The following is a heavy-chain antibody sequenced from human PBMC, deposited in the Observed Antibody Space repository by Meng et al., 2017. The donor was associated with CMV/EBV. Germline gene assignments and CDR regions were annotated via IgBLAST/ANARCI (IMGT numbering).Heavy chain of an antibody. V-gene: IGHV1-18*01. CDR1: GYTFTSYG. J-gene: IGHJ4*02. CDR3: ARGPPFFDGYNYNFDY. Sequence: ASVKVSCKASGYTFTSYGISWVRQDPGQGLEWMGWISAYNGNTNYAQKLQGRVTMTTDTSTSTAYMELRSLRSDDTAVYYCARGPPFFDGYNYNFDYWGQGTLVTVSS. CDR2: ISAYNGNT. D-gene: IGHD5-24*01.